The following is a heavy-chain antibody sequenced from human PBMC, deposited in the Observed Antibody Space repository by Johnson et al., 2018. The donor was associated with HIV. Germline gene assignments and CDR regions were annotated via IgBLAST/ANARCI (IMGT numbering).Heavy chain of an antibody. V-gene: IGHV3-30*18. CDR2: ISYDGTNK. D-gene: IGHD1-26*01. J-gene: IGHJ3*02. Sequence: QVQLVESGGGVVQPGRSLRLSCAASGFTFSNYDIHWVRQAPGKGLEWVAFISYDGTNKYYADSVKGRFTISRDNSKNTLYRQMNSLRAEDTAVYYCAKDLFTEREDDAFDIWGQGTMVTVSS. CDR3: AKDLFTEREDDAFDI. CDR1: GFTFSNYD.